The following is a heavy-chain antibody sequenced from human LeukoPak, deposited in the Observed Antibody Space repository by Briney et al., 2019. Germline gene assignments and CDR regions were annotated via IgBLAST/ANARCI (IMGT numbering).Heavy chain of an antibody. Sequence: SQTQSLTCTVSGGSISSANHFWSWVRQSPGEGLEWIGYIHYDGRAHYNPSLKSRVSMSLDMSKNQFSLSLSSVTAADTAIYYCAREVITPGDSDGFDLWGQGTMVSVSP. D-gene: IGHD2-2*01. CDR2: IHYDGRA. J-gene: IGHJ3*01. CDR1: GGSISSANHF. CDR3: AREVITPGDSDGFDL. V-gene: IGHV4-30-4*08.